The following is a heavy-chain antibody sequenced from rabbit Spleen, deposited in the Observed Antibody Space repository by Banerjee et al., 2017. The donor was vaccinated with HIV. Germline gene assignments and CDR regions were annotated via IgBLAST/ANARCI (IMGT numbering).Heavy chain of an antibody. CDR1: GFSFSSGYD. Sequence: QEQLVESGGGLVQPEGSLTLTCTASGFSFSSGYDMCWVRQAPGKGLQWIGCIGAGSGTTYYASWVNGRFTISKTSSTTVTLQMTSLTVADTATYFCARDGAGGSYFALWGPGTLVTVS. CDR2: IGAGSGTT. CDR3: ARDGAGGSYFAL. D-gene: IGHD8-1*01. V-gene: IGHV1S45*01. J-gene: IGHJ4*01.